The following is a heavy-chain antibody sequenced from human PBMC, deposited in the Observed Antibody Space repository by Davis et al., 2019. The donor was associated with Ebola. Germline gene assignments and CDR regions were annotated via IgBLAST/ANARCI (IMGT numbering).Heavy chain of an antibody. J-gene: IGHJ4*02. V-gene: IGHV3-48*04. CDR1: GFTFSSYS. D-gene: IGHD3-16*01. CDR2: ISSSSSTI. Sequence: GESLKISCAASGFTFSSYSMNWVRQAPGKGLEWVSYISSSSSTIYYADSVKGRFTISRDNAINTLYLHMNSLRPEDTAVYYCVSGGGSFDQWGQGTLVTVSS. CDR3: VSGGGSFDQ.